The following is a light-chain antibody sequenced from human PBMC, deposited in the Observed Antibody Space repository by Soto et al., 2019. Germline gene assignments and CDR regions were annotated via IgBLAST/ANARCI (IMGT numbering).Light chain of an antibody. Sequence: EIVLTQSPATLSLSPGEIATLYFSASQSVSSYLALYQQTPGQAPRLLIYDASNRATGIPARFSGSGSGTDFTLTISSLEPEDFAVYYCQQRSNWPPITFGQGTRLEI. CDR3: QQRSNWPPIT. CDR1: QSVSSY. V-gene: IGKV3-11*01. CDR2: DAS. J-gene: IGKJ5*01.